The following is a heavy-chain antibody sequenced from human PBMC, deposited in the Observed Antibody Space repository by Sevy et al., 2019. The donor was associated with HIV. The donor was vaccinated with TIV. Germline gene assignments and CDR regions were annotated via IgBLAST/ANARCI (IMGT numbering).Heavy chain of an antibody. CDR3: ARDAAIAAQGELVP. CDR2: INPHSGGT. J-gene: IGHJ5*02. V-gene: IGHV1-2*02. Sequence: ASVMVSCKASGYRFTGYYMHWVRQAPGQGLEWMGWINPHSGGTNSAQKFQGRVTMTRDTSISTAYMELSRLRFDDTAVYYCARDAAIAAQGELVPWGQGTLVTLSS. D-gene: IGHD6-13*01. CDR1: GYRFTGYY.